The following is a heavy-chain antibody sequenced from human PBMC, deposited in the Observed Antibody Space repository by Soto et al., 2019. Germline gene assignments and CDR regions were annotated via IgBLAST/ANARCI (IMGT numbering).Heavy chain of an antibody. V-gene: IGHV1-8*01. CDR1: GYTFTSYD. D-gene: IGHD1-1*01. CDR2: MNPNTGNS. Sequence: QVQLVQSGAEVRKPGASVKVSCEASGYTFTSYDIYWVRQATGQGLEWMRWMNPNTGNSGYAQKFQGLVKMTSVTSISTVHMELSSLRCEDTAVYYCARRAETNGWNGFGADKYYFDFWGQGTLVTVSS. J-gene: IGHJ4*02. CDR3: ARRAETNGWNGFGADKYYFDF.